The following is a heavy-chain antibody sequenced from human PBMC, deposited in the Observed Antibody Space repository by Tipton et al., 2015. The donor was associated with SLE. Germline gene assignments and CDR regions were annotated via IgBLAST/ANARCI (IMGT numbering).Heavy chain of an antibody. J-gene: IGHJ1*01. Sequence: SLRLSCAASGFTFSSYGMHWVRQAPGKGLAWVAVILYDGSNKYYADSVRGRFTISRDNSKNTLYLQMNSRRAEDTAVYYCAKDWGISGLLQHWGQGPLVTVFS. CDR2: ILYDGSNK. CDR1: GFTFSSYG. D-gene: IGHD3-16*01. V-gene: IGHV3-33*06. CDR3: AKDWGISGLLQH.